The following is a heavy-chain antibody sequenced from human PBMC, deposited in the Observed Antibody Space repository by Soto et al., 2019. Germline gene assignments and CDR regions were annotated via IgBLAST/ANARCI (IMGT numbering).Heavy chain of an antibody. J-gene: IGHJ4*02. CDR1: GFTFSSYA. Sequence: EVQLLESGGGLVQPGGSLRLSCAASGFTFSSYAVSWVRQAPGKGLEWVSAISGSGGRTYYADSVKGRFTISRDNSKNALYLHMNSLRAEDTAIYYCAKDRDCSGGSCYYNYWGQGTLVTVSS. CDR3: AKDRDCSGGSCYYNY. D-gene: IGHD2-15*01. CDR2: ISGSGGRT. V-gene: IGHV3-23*01.